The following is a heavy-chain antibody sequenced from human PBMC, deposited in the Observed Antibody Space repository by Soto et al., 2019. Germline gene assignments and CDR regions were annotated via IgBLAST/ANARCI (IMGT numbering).Heavy chain of an antibody. V-gene: IGHV4-30-4*01. CDR2: IHSSGST. CDR1: GGSISSGDYY. J-gene: IGHJ6*02. Sequence: SETLSLTCTVSGGSISSGDYYWSWLRQPPGKGLEWIGYIHSSGSTYYNPSLKSRVTISVGTFKNQFSLTLSSVTAAGTAVYYCASDDVYYGMDVWGQGTTGTVSS. CDR3: ASDDVYYGMDV.